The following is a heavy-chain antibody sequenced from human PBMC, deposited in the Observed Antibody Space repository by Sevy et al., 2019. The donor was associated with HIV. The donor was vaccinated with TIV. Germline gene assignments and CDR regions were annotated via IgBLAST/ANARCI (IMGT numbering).Heavy chain of an antibody. CDR3: ARVWNSDYYDSSGPNWFDS. Sequence: ASVKVSCKASGYTFTGYSMHWVRQAHGQGLEWMGWMNPNSGGTNYAQKFEGRVTMTRDTSISTAYMELSRLRFDDTAVYYCARVWNSDYYDSSGPNWFDSWGQGTLVTVSS. V-gene: IGHV1-2*02. CDR1: GYTFTGYS. J-gene: IGHJ5*01. CDR2: MNPNSGGT. D-gene: IGHD3-22*01.